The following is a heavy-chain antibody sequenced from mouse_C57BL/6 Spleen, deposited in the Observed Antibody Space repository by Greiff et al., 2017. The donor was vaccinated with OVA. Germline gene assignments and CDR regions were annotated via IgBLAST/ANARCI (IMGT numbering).Heavy chain of an antibody. J-gene: IGHJ2*01. D-gene: IGHD1-1*01. Sequence: VKLMESGPELVKPGASVKISCKASGYAFSSSWMNWVKQRPGKGLEWIGRIYPGDGDTNYNGKFKGKATLTADKSSSTAYMQLSSLTSEDSAVYFCARERDYYGSFDYWGQGTTLTVSS. V-gene: IGHV1-82*01. CDR2: IYPGDGDT. CDR3: ARERDYYGSFDY. CDR1: GYAFSSSW.